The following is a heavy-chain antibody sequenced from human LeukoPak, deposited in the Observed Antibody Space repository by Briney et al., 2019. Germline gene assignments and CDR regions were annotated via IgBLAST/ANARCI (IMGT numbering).Heavy chain of an antibody. CDR3: ARVGGSYSIDY. V-gene: IGHV3-74*01. J-gene: IGHJ4*02. CDR2: INTDGTDT. Sequence: GGSLRLSCAASSFSFNSYGLLWVRRAPGKGLVWVSRINTDGTDTTYADSVKGRFTISRDNAKNTVFLQMSSLRAEDTAVYYCARVGGSYSIDYWGQGTLVTVSS. CDR1: SFSFNSYG. D-gene: IGHD1-26*01.